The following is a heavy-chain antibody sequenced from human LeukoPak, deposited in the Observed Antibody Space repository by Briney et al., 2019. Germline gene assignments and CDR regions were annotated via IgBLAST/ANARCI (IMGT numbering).Heavy chain of an antibody. CDR1: GVSIYGHY. CDR3: ARHGTGTGYPLDY. J-gene: IGHJ4*02. Sequence: SETLSLTCTVSGVSIYGHYCSWIRQSPGKGLEWIAYGHYSGTTSYNPSLKSRVTISLDTSKNQFSLKLTSVSAADTAMYYCARHGTGTGYPLDYWGLGTLVTVSS. V-gene: IGHV4-59*08. D-gene: IGHD3/OR15-3a*01. CDR2: GHYSGTT.